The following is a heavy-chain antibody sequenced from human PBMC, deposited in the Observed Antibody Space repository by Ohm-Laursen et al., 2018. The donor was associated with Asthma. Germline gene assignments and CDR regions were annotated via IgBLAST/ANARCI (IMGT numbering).Heavy chain of an antibody. CDR2: LKSDGTET. CDR1: GFTFSRYW. Sequence: SLRLSCTASGFTFSRYWMHWVRQAPGMGLVWVSRLKSDGTETNYADSVKGRFTISRDDAQNTLYLQMNSLRADDTAVYYCARGSLEGLQWGQGTLVTVSS. J-gene: IGHJ4*02. D-gene: IGHD5-24*01. V-gene: IGHV3-74*01. CDR3: ARGSLEGLQ.